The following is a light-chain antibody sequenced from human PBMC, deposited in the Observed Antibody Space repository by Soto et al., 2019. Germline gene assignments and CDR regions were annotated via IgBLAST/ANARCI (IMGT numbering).Light chain of an antibody. Sequence: DIQMTQSPSSLSASVGDRVTITCRASQTITNYLNWYQQKPGKAPKLLIYAASTLLSGVPARFSGRGSGTDFTLIIDSLQPEDFATYYCQQSYSSPWTFGQGTKVEIK. CDR3: QQSYSSPWT. CDR1: QTITNY. CDR2: AAS. V-gene: IGKV1-39*01. J-gene: IGKJ1*01.